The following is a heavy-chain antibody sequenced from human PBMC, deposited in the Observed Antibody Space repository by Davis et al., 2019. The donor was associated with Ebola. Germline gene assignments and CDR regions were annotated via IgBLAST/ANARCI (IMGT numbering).Heavy chain of an antibody. CDR1: GFTFSNYW. CDR2: IKQHGREK. D-gene: IGHD6-19*01. CDR3: AREMGIAVS. V-gene: IGHV3-7*03. Sequence: GESLKISCAASGFTFSNYWMPWFRQAPGKGLDWVATIKQHGREKYYVDSVKGRFTISRDNAKNSLYLQMNSLRAEDTAVYYCAREMGIAVSWGQGTLVTVSS. J-gene: IGHJ4*02.